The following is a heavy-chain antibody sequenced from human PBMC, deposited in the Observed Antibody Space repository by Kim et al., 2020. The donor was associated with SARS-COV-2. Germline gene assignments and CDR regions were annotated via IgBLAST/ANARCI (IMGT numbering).Heavy chain of an antibody. Sequence: RTMYNADSGKGRFTISRDNAKNSMYLQMNSLRDEDTAIYYCVKILGTAPGWGQGTLVTVSS. V-gene: IGHV3-48*02. CDR3: VKILGTAPG. CDR2: RTM. D-gene: IGHD2-15*01. J-gene: IGHJ4*02.